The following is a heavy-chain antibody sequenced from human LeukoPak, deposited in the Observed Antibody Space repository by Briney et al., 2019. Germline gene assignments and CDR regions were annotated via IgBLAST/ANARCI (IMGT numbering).Heavy chain of an antibody. J-gene: IGHJ3*02. CDR2: IYYSGST. CDR3: ARATHCSSATCYAFDI. V-gene: IGHV4-59*01. D-gene: IGHD2-2*01. CDR1: GGSISSYY. Sequence: SSETLSLTCTVSGGSISSYYWSWIRQPPGKGLEWIGYIYYSGSTNYNPSLKSRVTISVDTSKNQFSLKLSSVTAADTAVYYCARATHCSSATCYAFDIWGQGTMVTVSS.